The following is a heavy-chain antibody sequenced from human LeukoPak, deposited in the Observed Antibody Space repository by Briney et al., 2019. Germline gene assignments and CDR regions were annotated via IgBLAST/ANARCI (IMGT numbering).Heavy chain of an antibody. D-gene: IGHD6-13*01. V-gene: IGHV7-4-1*02. CDR3: ARDFRHPGSSSWSYYYYYMDV. CDR2: INTNTGNP. CDR1: GYTFTSYA. Sequence: GASVKVSCKASGYTFTSYAMNWVRQAPGQGLEWMGWINTNTGNPTYAQGFTGRFVFSLDTSVSTAYLQISSLKAEDTAVYYCARDFRHPGSSSWSYYYYYMDVWGKGTTVTVSS. J-gene: IGHJ6*03.